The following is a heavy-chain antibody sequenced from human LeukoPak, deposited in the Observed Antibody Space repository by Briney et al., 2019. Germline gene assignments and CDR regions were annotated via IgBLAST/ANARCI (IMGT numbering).Heavy chain of an antibody. D-gene: IGHD3-22*01. Sequence: PSETLSLTCTVSGGSISGYYWSWFRQPPGKGLEWFGWIHNSGSTENNPSLKSRVTMSVDTSKNQISLRLYSVTAADTAVYYCVREGYDSSGYYLDSWGQETLVTVSS. CDR1: GGSISGYY. CDR2: IHNSGST. CDR3: VREGYDSSGYYLDS. J-gene: IGHJ4*02. V-gene: IGHV4-59*01.